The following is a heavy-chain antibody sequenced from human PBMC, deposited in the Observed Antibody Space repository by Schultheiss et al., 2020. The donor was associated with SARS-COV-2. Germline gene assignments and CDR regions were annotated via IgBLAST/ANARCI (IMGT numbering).Heavy chain of an antibody. J-gene: IGHJ3*02. CDR1: GGSFSGYY. V-gene: IGHV4-34*01. Sequence: GSLRLSCAVYGGSFSGYYWSWIRQPPGKGLEWIGEINHSGSTNYNPSLKSRVTISVDTSKNQFSLKLSSVTAADTAVYYCARGTRPCAFDIWGQGTMVTVSS. CDR3: ARGTRPCAFDI. CDR2: INHSGST.